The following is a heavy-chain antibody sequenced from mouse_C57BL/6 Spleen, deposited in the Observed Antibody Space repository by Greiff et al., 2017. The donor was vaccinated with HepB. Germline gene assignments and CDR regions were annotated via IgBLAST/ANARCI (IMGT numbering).Heavy chain of an antibody. V-gene: IGHV1-61*01. CDR1: GYTFTSYW. CDR2: IYPSDSET. CDR3: ARSRDYDPAWFAY. J-gene: IGHJ3*01. Sequence: QVQLQQSGAELVRPGSSVKLSCKASGYTFTSYWMDWVKQTPGQGLEWIGNIYPSDSETHYNQKFKDKATLTVDKSSSTAYMQLSSLTSEDSAVYYCARSRDYDPAWFAYWGQGTLVTVSA. D-gene: IGHD2-4*01.